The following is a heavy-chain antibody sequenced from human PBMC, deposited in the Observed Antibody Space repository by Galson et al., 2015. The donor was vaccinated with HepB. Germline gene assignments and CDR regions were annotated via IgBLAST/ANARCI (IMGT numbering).Heavy chain of an antibody. CDR2: INTNTGNP. V-gene: IGHV7-4-1*02. CDR3: ARDPVVPDATSDYYYYMDV. J-gene: IGHJ6*03. D-gene: IGHD2-2*01. CDR1: GYTFTSYA. Sequence: SVKVSCKASGYTFTSYAMNWVRQAPGQGLEWMGWINTNTGNPTYAQGFTGRFVFSLDTSVSTAYLQISSLKAEDTAVYYCARDPVVPDATSDYYYYMDVWGKGTTVTVSS.